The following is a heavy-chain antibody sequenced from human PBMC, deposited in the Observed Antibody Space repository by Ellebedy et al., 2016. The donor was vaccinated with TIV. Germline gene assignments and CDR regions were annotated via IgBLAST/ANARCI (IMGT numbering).Heavy chain of an antibody. CDR3: VRDLTNYGSSSY. CDR2: INPNSGDT. V-gene: IGHV1-2*02. Sequence: AASVKVSCMASVYTFTGYYIHWARQAPGQGLEWVGWINPNSGDTNYAQKLRGRVTVTGDTSISTAYMELSRLVSDDTAVYYCVRDLTNYGSSSYWGQGTPVTVSS. J-gene: IGHJ4*02. D-gene: IGHD3-22*01. CDR1: VYTFTGYY.